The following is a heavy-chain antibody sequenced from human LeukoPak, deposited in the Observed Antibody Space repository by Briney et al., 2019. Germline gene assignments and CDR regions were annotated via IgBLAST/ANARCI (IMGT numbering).Heavy chain of an antibody. V-gene: IGHV4-59*01. D-gene: IGHD2-15*01. CDR3: ARDRRSGEDSNF. CDR1: GGSIRRYY. J-gene: IGHJ4*02. CDR2: IYYTGST. Sequence: SETLSLTCTVAGGSIRRYYWSWIRQPPGKGLEWIGYIYYTGSTNYNPSLKSRVTISVDTSKNQFYLNLSSVTAADTAVYYCARDRRSGEDSNFWGQGTLVTVSS.